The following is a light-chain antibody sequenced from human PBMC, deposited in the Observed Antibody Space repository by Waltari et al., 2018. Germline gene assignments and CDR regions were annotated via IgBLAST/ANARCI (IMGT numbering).Light chain of an antibody. J-gene: IGLJ3*02. CDR3: CSYAGSFWV. CDR2: EGS. Sequence: QSALTQPAPVSGSPGQSITISCTGTSSDVGSYNLFSWYQQHPGKAPKLMIYEGSKRPSGVSNRFSGSKSGNTASLTISGLQAEDEADYYCCSYAGSFWVFGGGTKLTVL. CDR1: SSDVGSYNL. V-gene: IGLV2-23*01.